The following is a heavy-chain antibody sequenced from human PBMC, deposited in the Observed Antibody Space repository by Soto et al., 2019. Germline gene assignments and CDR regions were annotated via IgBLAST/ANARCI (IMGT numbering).Heavy chain of an antibody. V-gene: IGHV3-33*01. CDR2: IWYDGSNK. Sequence: GSLRLSCAASGFTFSSYGMHWVRQAPGKGLEWVAVIWYDGSNKYYADSVKGRFTISRDNSKNTLYLQMNSLRAEDTAVYYCARDGLVLDAFDIWGQGTMVTVSS. CDR3: ARDGLVLDAFDI. D-gene: IGHD2-2*01. CDR1: GFTFSSYG. J-gene: IGHJ3*02.